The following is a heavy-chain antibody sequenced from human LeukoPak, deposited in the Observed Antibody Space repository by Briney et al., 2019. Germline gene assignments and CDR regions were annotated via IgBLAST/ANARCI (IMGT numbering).Heavy chain of an antibody. V-gene: IGHV3-64D*06. CDR1: GFTFSSYA. CDR2: ISSNGGST. J-gene: IGHJ4*02. CDR3: HVLGYCSSTSCYVPRHFDY. D-gene: IGHD2-2*01. Sequence: GGSLRLSCSASGFTFSSYAMHWVRQAPGRGLEYVSAISSNGGSTYYADSVKGRFTISRDNSKNTLYLQMSSLRAEDTAVYYCHVLGYCSSTSCYVPRHFDYWGQGTLVTVSS.